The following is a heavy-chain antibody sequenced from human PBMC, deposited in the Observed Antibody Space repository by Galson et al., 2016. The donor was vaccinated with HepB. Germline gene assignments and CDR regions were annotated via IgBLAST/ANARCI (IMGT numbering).Heavy chain of an antibody. CDR2: IYPGDSDT. CDR3: ARVSSGTYYLMDY. J-gene: IGHJ4*02. CDR1: GYSFTSYW. V-gene: IGHV5-51*01. Sequence: QSGAEVKEPGDSLKISCEGSGYSFTSYWIGWVRQMPGKGLEWMGIIYPGDSDTRYSPSFQGQVTISADKSVSTAYLQLINLKASDTAIYYCARVSSGTYYLMDYWGQGTLATVSS. D-gene: IGHD1-26*01.